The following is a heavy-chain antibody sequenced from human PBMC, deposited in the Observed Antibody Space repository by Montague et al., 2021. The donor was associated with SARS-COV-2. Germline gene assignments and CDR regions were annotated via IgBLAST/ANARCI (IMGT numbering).Heavy chain of an antibody. V-gene: IGHV6-1*01. Sequence: CAISGDSVANNRGGSDELTHNSRQSLDSHAGSCLKNKRYYDYAVXVKSRMTISPDTSKNQFSLQLSSVTPEDRAVYYCARDPRYSLSWSFDYWGQGTLVTVSS. D-gene: IGHD6-13*01. CDR1: GDSVANNRGG. CDR3: ARDPRYSLSWSFDY. CDR2: SCLKNKRYY. J-gene: IGHJ4*02.